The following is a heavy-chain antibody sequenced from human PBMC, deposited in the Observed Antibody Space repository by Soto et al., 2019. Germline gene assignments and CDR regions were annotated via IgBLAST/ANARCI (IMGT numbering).Heavy chain of an antibody. CDR1: GFTFSSYA. J-gene: IGHJ6*02. V-gene: IGHV3-23*01. D-gene: IGHD2-15*01. CDR2: ISGSGGST. CDR3: AKASSSHPACYYYYGMYV. Sequence: GGSLRRSCAASGFTFSSYAMSWVRQAPGKGLEWVSAISGSGGSTYYADSVKGRFTISRDNSKNTLYLQMNSLRAEDTAVYYCAKASSSHPACYYYYGMYVWGQGTTVTVS.